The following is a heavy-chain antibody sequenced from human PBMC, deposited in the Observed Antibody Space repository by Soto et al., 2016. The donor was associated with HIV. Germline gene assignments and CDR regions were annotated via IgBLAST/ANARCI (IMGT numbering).Heavy chain of an antibody. V-gene: IGHV4-59*01. J-gene: IGHJ2*01. CDR1: GGSISTYY. CDR3: ARARYGGNPIGHFDF. D-gene: IGHD2-15*01. CDR2: IYYSGST. Sequence: QVQLQESGPGLVKPSETLSLTCTVSGGSISTYYWSWIRQPPGKGLEWIGYIYYSGSTNYNPSLKSRVTISVGTSKNQFSLKLSSVTAADTAAYYCARARYGGNPIGHFDFWGLATLVTVSS.